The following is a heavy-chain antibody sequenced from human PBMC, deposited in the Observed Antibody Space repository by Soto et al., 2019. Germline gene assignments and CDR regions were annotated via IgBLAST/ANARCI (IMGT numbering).Heavy chain of an antibody. CDR1: GFTFSSYA. V-gene: IGHV3-23*01. Sequence: EVQLLESGGGLVQPGGSLRLSCAASGFTFSSYAMRWVRQAPGKGLEWVSAISGSGGSTYYTDSVKGRFTISRDNSKNTLYLQMNSLRAEDTAVYYCARRGSGSYYDYWGQGTLVTVSS. J-gene: IGHJ4*02. D-gene: IGHD1-26*01. CDR3: ARRGSGSYYDY. CDR2: ISGSGGST.